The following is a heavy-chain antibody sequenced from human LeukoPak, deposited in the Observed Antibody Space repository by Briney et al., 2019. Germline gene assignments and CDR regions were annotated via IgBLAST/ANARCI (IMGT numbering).Heavy chain of an antibody. Sequence: SETLSLTCTVSGYSISSGSYYWSWIRQPAGKGLEWIGRIYTSGSTNYNPSLKSRVTISVDTSKNQFSLKLSSVTAADTAVYYCAREGLLSGWFDPWGQGTLVTVSS. CDR3: AREGLLSGWFDP. V-gene: IGHV4-61*02. CDR1: GYSISSGSYY. CDR2: IYTSGST. J-gene: IGHJ5*02. D-gene: IGHD2/OR15-2a*01.